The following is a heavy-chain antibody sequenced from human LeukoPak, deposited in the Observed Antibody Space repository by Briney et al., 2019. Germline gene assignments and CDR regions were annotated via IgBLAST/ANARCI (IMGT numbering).Heavy chain of an antibody. CDR3: AKQREGISWSPDY. Sequence: GGSRRLSCAASGFTFSSYGMHWVRQAPGKGLEWVAVISYDGSNKYYADSVKGRFTISRDNSKNTLYLQMNSLKAGDTAVYYCAKQREGISWSPDYWGQGTLVTVSS. D-gene: IGHD6-13*01. V-gene: IGHV3-30*18. J-gene: IGHJ4*02. CDR1: GFTFSSYG. CDR2: ISYDGSNK.